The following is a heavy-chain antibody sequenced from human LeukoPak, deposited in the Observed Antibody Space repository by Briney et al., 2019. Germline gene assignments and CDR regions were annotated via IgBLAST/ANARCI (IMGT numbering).Heavy chain of an antibody. J-gene: IGHJ6*02. Sequence: GGSLRLSCAASGFTFSNYWMSWVRQAPGKGLEWVANIMQDGSEKYYVDSVKGRFTISRDNAKNSLYLQMNSLRAEDTAVYYCAREGDFWSAPRSGMDVWGQGTTVTVSS. CDR1: GFTFSNYW. CDR3: AREGDFWSAPRSGMDV. V-gene: IGHV3-7*01. D-gene: IGHD3-3*01. CDR2: IMQDGSEK.